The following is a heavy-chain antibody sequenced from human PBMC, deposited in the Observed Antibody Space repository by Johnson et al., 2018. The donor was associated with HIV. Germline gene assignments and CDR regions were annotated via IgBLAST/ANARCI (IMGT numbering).Heavy chain of an antibody. J-gene: IGHJ3*02. D-gene: IGHD1-26*01. V-gene: IGHV3-30*02. CDR1: GFNFSNYG. CDR2: ILFAGNNR. CDR3: AKLVGATHPLDI. Sequence: QVQLVESGGGVVQPGGSLRLSCVASGFNFSNYGMHWVRQAPGTGLEWVAFILFAGNNRNYADSVKGRFSISRDNSKHTLYLQRHRLRTEDTALYYCAKLVGATHPLDIWGQGTMVTVSS.